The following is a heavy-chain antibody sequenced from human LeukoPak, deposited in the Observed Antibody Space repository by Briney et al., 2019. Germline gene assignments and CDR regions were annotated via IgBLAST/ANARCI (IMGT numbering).Heavy chain of an antibody. CDR2: IDYSAST. J-gene: IGHJ3*02. V-gene: IGHV4-59*01. Sequence: SETLSLTCTVSGDSISGYYWTWIRRTPGKGLEWIAYIDYSASTNYNPSLKSRVTISVDTSKNQFSLKLSSVTAADTAVYYCARDSRRELLHAFDIWGQGTMVTVSS. D-gene: IGHD1-26*01. CDR3: ARDSRRELLHAFDI. CDR1: GDSISGYY.